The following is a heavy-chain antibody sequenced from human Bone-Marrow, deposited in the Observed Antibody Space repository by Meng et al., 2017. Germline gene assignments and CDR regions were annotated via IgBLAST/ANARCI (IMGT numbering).Heavy chain of an antibody. Sequence: GGSLRLSCAASGFTFSSYAMSWVRQAPGKGLEWVSAISGSGSGTYYADSVKGRFTISRDNSKNTVYLQMNSLRAEDTAVYYCAKDYRGSCNSISCSLYYFDYWGQGTLVTVSS. J-gene: IGHJ4*02. CDR2: ISGSGSGT. V-gene: IGHV3-23*01. D-gene: IGHD2-2*01. CDR3: AKDYRGSCNSISCSLYYFDY. CDR1: GFTFSSYA.